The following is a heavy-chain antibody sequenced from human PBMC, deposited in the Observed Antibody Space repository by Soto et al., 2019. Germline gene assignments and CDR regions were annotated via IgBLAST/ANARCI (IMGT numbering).Heavy chain of an antibody. CDR3: ALAPAAHILH. D-gene: IGHD2-2*01. CDR2: INPSGTT. CDR1: GGSLSAYY. V-gene: IGHV4-34*01. Sequence: XGTLSLTCAVYGGSLSAYYWSWIRQPPGKGLEWIGEINPSGTTNYNPSLKSRVTISVDTSKNQFSLKLSSVTAADTAVYHCALAPAAHILHWGQGTLVTVSS. J-gene: IGHJ1*01.